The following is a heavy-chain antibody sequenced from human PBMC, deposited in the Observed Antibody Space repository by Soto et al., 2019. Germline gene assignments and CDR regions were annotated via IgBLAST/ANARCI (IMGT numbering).Heavy chain of an antibody. CDR3: AHSRNLITEDAQVGDFDY. CDR2: IYWDDDE. V-gene: IGHV2-5*02. CDR1: GFSLTTDVVG. Sequence: QITLKESGPTLVKPTQTLTLTCNFSGFSLTTDVVGVGWVRQPPGGALEWLSLIYWDDDERYRPSLKTRLTITKDPSKNQVDLIMTNMDPVDTATYYCAHSRNLITEDAQVGDFDYWGQGILVTVSS. J-gene: IGHJ4*02. D-gene: IGHD3-10*01.